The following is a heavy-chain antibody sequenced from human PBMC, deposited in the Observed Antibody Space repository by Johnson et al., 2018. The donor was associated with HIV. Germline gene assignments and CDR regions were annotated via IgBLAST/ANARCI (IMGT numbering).Heavy chain of an antibody. CDR3: ARDHSSGPDAFDI. J-gene: IGHJ3*02. CDR1: GFTVSSNY. Sequence: VQLVESGGGLIQPGGSLRLSCAASGFTVSSNYMSWVRQAPGKGLEWVSVIYSGGSTYYADSVKGRFTISRDNSKNTLYLQMNSLRAEDTAVYYCARDHSSGPDAFDIWGQGTMVTVSS. D-gene: IGHD6-19*01. V-gene: IGHV3-53*01. CDR2: IYSGGST.